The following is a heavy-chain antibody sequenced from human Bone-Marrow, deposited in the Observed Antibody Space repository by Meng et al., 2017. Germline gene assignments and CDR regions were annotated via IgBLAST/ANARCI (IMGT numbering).Heavy chain of an antibody. CDR3: ARDEDISAAGKLFGDY. Sequence: SVEQVNKPGASEKVSCKPSGYTVPYYYIHRGRRSPGQGLEWMGRINPKSGDTHYEQKFQARGTITGNTSSSTAYIELSVLRSDDTAMYYCARDEDISAAGKLFGDYWGQGTLVTVSS. J-gene: IGHJ4*02. V-gene: IGHV1-2*06. CDR1: GYTVPYYY. D-gene: IGHD6-13*01. CDR2: INPKSGDT.